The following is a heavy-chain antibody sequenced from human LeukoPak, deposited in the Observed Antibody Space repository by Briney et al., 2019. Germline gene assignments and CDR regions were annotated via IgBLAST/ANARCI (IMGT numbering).Heavy chain of an antibody. Sequence: GGSLRLSCVASGFTFSDYYMSWIRQAPGKGLEWISYISSSSSSTNYADSVKGRFTISRDNPKNSLYLLMNSLRAEDTAVYYCAKDSGYDLGTDYWGQGTLVTVSS. V-gene: IGHV3-11*05. CDR1: GFTFSDYY. CDR2: ISSSSSST. D-gene: IGHD5-12*01. CDR3: AKDSGYDLGTDY. J-gene: IGHJ4*02.